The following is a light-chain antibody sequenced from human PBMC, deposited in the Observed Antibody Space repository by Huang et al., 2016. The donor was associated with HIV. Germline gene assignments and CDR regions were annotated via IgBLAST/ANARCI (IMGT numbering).Light chain of an antibody. V-gene: IGKV1-NL1*01. Sequence: DIQMTQSPSSLSASVGDRVTITCRASQDIRSSLAWYQQKPGKAPKLLLFAASRLESGVPSRFSGSGSGTDYTLTISGLQPEDFATYYCQQYYTTPRDTFGQGTRLAIK. CDR1: QDIRSS. J-gene: IGKJ5*01. CDR2: AAS. CDR3: QQYYTTPRDT.